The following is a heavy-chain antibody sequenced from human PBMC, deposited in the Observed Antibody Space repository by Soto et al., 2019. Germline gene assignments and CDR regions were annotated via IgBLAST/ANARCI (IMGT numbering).Heavy chain of an antibody. CDR3: AKGRGYSGYEAFDY. J-gene: IGHJ4*02. Sequence: GGSLRLSCAASGFTFSSYAMSWVRQAPGKGLEWVSAISGSGGSTYYADSVKGRFTISRDNSKNTLYLQMNSLRAEDTAGYYCAKGRGYSGYEAFDYWGQGTLVTFSS. V-gene: IGHV3-23*01. CDR2: ISGSGGST. D-gene: IGHD5-12*01. CDR1: GFTFSSYA.